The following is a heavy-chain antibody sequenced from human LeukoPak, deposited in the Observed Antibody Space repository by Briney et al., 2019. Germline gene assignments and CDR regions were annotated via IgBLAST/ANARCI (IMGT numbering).Heavy chain of an antibody. Sequence: SETLSLTCAVYGGSFSGYYWSWIRQPPGKGLEWIGEINHSGSTNYNPSLKSRVTISVGTSKNQFSLKLSSVTAADTAVYYCARGGGSGSYYKRRPHYYYGMDVWGQGTTVTVSS. CDR1: GGSFSGYY. J-gene: IGHJ6*02. D-gene: IGHD3-10*01. V-gene: IGHV4-34*01. CDR3: ARGGGSGSYYKRRPHYYYGMDV. CDR2: INHSGST.